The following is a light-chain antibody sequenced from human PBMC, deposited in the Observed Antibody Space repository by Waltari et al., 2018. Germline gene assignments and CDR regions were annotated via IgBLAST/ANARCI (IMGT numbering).Light chain of an antibody. J-gene: IGKJ1*01. CDR1: QSVNGA. Sequence: EIVLTHSPGTLSLSPGAGATLSCRASQSVNGALAWYQQKPGQAPRLLIYHASNRATGIPDRFSGSGSGTDFSLTISRLEPEDFAVYYCQHYLRLPVTFGQGTKVEI. V-gene: IGKV3-20*01. CDR3: QHYLRLPVT. CDR2: HAS.